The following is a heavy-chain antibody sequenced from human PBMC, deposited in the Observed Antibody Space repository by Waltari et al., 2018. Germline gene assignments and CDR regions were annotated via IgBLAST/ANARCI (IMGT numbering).Heavy chain of an antibody. CDR2: ISYDGSNK. J-gene: IGHJ6*02. CDR1: GFTLSTSG. V-gene: IGHV3-30*18. CDR3: AKDRGGAYYYYYGMDV. Sequence: QVQLVESGGGVVRPGRSLRLSCAASGFTLSTSGMHWVRQAPGKGLEWVSVISYDGSNKYYVDSVKGRFTISRDNSKNTLYLQMNSLRAEDTAVFYCAKDRGGAYYYYYGMDVWGQGTTVTVSS. D-gene: IGHD3-10*01.